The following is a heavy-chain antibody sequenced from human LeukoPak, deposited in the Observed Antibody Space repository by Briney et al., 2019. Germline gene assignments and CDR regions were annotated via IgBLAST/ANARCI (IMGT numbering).Heavy chain of an antibody. Sequence: ASVKVSCKASGYTFTSYGISWVRQAPGQGPEWMGWISAYNGNTNYAQKLQGRVTMTTDTSTSTAYMELRSLRSDDAAVYYCARGRHSGSYYVDDYWGQGTLVTVSS. CDR3: ARGRHSGSYYVDDY. J-gene: IGHJ4*02. CDR1: GYTFTSYG. V-gene: IGHV1-18*01. CDR2: ISAYNGNT. D-gene: IGHD1-26*01.